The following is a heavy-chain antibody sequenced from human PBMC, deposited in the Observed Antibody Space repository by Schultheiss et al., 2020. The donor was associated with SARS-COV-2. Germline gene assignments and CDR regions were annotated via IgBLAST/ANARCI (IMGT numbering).Heavy chain of an antibody. CDR2: IYHSGST. CDR3: ARVKVGATNLYYYYYGMDV. J-gene: IGHJ6*02. Sequence: SETLSLTCAVSGGSISSSNWWSWVRQPPGKGLEWIGEIYHSGSTNYNPSLKSRVTISVDTSKNQFSLKLSSVTAADTAVYYCARVKVGATNLYYYYYGMDVWGQGTTVTVSS. CDR1: GGSISSSNW. V-gene: IGHV4-4*02. D-gene: IGHD1-26*01.